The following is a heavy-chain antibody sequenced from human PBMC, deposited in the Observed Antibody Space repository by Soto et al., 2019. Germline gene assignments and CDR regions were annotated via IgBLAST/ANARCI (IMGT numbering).Heavy chain of an antibody. D-gene: IGHD3-3*01. CDR2: ISGSGGST. CDR3: AKSRYYDFWSGYPSWYFDH. J-gene: IGHJ4*02. CDR1: GFTFSSYA. Sequence: GSLRLSCAASGFTFSSYAMSWVRQAPGKGLEWVSAISGSGGSTYYADSVKGRFTISRDNSKNTLYLHMNSLRAEDTAVYYCAKSRYYDFWSGYPSWYFDHWGQGTLVTVSS. V-gene: IGHV3-23*01.